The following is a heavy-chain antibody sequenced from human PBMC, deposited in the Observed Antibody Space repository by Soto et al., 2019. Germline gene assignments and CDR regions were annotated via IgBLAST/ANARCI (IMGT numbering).Heavy chain of an antibody. CDR1: GFTVSSNY. J-gene: IGHJ5*02. D-gene: IGHD3-22*01. V-gene: IGHV3-66*01. CDR3: ARNGDSSDYRGWFDP. Sequence: EVQLVESGGGLVKPGGSLRLSCAASGFTVSSNYMSWVRQAPGKGLEWVSVIYSGGTTYYADSVKGRFTISRDNSKNTLYLQMNRLRAEDTAVYYCARNGDSSDYRGWFDPWGQGTLVTVSS. CDR2: IYSGGTT.